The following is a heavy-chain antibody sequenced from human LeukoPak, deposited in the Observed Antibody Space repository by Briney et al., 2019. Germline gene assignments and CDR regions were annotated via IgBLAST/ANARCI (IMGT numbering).Heavy chain of an antibody. J-gene: IGHJ4*02. D-gene: IGHD3-9*01. CDR1: GSLFTSYW. CDR3: ARRNYDILTGPTYYFDY. V-gene: IGHV5-51*01. CDR2: IYPGESDT. Sequence: GASLEISVQGSGSLFTSYWSGWVRQLPGKGREGMGIIYPGESDTIYSPSFQGQVTISAHKSITTAFLQCSGLKPSAPALYSCARRNYDILTGPTYYFDYWGQGTLVTVSS.